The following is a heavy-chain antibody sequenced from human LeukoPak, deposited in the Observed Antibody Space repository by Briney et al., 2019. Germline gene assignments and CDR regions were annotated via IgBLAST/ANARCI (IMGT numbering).Heavy chain of an antibody. Sequence: GGSLRLSCAASGFTFSDHYMDWVRQAPGKGLEWVSGITGNGGTKYYTGSVKGRFTISRDNSKNTLYLQMNSLRAEDTAVYYCAKFTGTTIYYGMDVWGRGTTVTVSS. D-gene: IGHD1-7*01. V-gene: IGHV3-23*01. J-gene: IGHJ6*02. CDR2: ITGNGGTK. CDR3: AKFTGTTIYYGMDV. CDR1: GFTFSDHY.